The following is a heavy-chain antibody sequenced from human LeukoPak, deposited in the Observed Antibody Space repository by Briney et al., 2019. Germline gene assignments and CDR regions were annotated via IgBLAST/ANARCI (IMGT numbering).Heavy chain of an antibody. CDR2: IEDDGNKK. V-gene: IGHV3-7*01. J-gene: IGHJ4*02. CDR1: GFTLSNFW. D-gene: IGHD6-13*01. CDR3: ARGRGIAL. Sequence: PGESLRLSCATSGFTLSNFWMNWVRQAPGKGLEWVANIEDDGNKKNYVDSVKGRFTISRDNVKNSIHLQMNSLRADDTAVYYCARGRGIALWGQGTLVTVSS.